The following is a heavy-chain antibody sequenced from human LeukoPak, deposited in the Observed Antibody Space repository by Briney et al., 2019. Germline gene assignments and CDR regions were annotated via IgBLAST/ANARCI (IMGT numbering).Heavy chain of an antibody. J-gene: IGHJ4*02. CDR1: GFTFNDYY. CDR2: ISSSGSTI. Sequence: GGSLRLSCAASGFTFNDYYMSWIRQAPGKGLEWVSYISSSGSTIYYADSVKGRFTISRDNAKNSLYLQMNSLRAEDTAVYYCARDLKLDGYRPDFDYWGQGTLVTVSS. CDR3: ARDLKLDGYRPDFDY. V-gene: IGHV3-11*01. D-gene: IGHD5-24*01.